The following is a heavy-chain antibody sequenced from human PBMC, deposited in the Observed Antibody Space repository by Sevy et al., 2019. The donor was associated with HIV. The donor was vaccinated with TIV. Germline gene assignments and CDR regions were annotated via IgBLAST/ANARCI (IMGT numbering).Heavy chain of an antibody. CDR2: INVYNGNA. D-gene: IGHD2-15*01. J-gene: IGHJ4*02. CDR1: GYTFTSYG. CDR3: ASGEKYCSGGSCYLHLDY. V-gene: IGHV1-18*01. Sequence: ASVKVSCKASGYTFTSYGINWVRQAPGQGLEWMGWINVYNGNANYSQKLQGRGTMTTDTSTSTAYMELRSLRSDDTALYYCASGEKYCSGGSCYLHLDYWGQGTLVTVSS.